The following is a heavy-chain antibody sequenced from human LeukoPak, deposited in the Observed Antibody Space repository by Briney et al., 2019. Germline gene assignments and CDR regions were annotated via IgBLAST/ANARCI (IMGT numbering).Heavy chain of an antibody. D-gene: IGHD6-19*01. CDR1: GYTFTSYG. J-gene: IGHJ4*02. V-gene: IGHV1-18*01. Sequence: ASVEVSCEASGYTFTSYGISWVRQAPGQGLEWMGWISAYNGNTNYAQKLQGRVTMTTDTSTSTAYMELRSLRSDDTAVYYCARYSSGWYPLDYWGQGTLVTVSS. CDR3: ARYSSGWYPLDY. CDR2: ISAYNGNT.